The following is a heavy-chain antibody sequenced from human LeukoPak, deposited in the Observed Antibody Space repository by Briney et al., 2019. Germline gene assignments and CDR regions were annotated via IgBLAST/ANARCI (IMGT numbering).Heavy chain of an antibody. CDR2: ISSSGSAI. D-gene: IGHD2-21*02. CDR3: ARDEIVVVTATDDS. J-gene: IGHJ4*02. Sequence: GGSLRLSCAASGFTFSSYEMNWVRQAPGKGLDWVSFISSSGSAIYYADSVKGRFTISRDNAKNSLYLQMNSLRAEDTAVYYCARDEIVVVTATDDSWGQGTLVTVSS. CDR1: GFTFSSYE. V-gene: IGHV3-48*03.